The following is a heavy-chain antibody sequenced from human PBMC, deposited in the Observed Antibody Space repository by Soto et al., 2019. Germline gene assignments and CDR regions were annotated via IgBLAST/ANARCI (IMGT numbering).Heavy chain of an antibody. CDR3: ARALHMITFGGVIVPGAYYYYYGMDV. D-gene: IGHD3-16*02. V-gene: IGHV1-69*06. J-gene: IGHJ6*02. Sequence: SVKVSCKASGGTFSSYAISWVRQAPGQELEWMGGIIPIFGTANYTQKFQGRVTITADKSTSTAYMELSSLRSEDTAVYYCARALHMITFGGVIVPGAYYYYYGMDVWGQGTTVTVS. CDR2: IIPIFGTA. CDR1: GGTFSSYA.